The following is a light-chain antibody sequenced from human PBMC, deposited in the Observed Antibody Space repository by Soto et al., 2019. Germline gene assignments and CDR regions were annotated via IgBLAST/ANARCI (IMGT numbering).Light chain of an antibody. CDR1: QSVSSG. CDR3: QQSNSWPKT. CDR2: GAS. V-gene: IGKV3-15*01. Sequence: EIVMTQSPATLSVSPGERATLSCRASQSVSSGLAWYQQKPGQAPRLLIYGASTRATGIPDRFSHSGSGTEFTLTISSLQSEDFAVYYCQQSNSWPKTFGEGTKVEIK. J-gene: IGKJ1*01.